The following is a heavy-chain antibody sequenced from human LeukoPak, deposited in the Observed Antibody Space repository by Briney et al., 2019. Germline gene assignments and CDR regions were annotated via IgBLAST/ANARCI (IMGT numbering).Heavy chain of an antibody. CDR1: GFTFSSYS. Sequence: PGGSLRLSCAASGFTFSSYSMNWVRQAPGKGLEWVSSISSSDTYIYHADSVKGRFTISRDNAKNSLYLQMNSLRADDTAVYYCARFAAGGSYYYYMDVWGKGTTVTVSS. D-gene: IGHD6-25*01. V-gene: IGHV3-21*01. CDR3: ARFAAGGSYYYYMDV. CDR2: ISSSDTYI. J-gene: IGHJ6*03.